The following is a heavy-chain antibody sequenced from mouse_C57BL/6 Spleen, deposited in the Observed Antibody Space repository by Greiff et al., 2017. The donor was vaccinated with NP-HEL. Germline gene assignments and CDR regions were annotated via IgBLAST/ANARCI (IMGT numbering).Heavy chain of an antibody. Sequence: LVESGPGLVKPSQSLSLTCSVTGYSITSGYYWNWIRQFPGNKLEWMGYISYDGSNNYNPSLKNRISITRDTSKNQFFLKLNSVTTEDTATYYCARGYGSSPYFDYWGQGTTLTVSS. V-gene: IGHV3-6*01. CDR1: GYSITSGYY. CDR2: ISYDGSN. CDR3: ARGYGSSPYFDY. D-gene: IGHD1-1*01. J-gene: IGHJ2*01.